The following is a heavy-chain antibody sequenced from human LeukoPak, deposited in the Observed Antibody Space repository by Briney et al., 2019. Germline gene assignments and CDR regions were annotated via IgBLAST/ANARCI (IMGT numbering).Heavy chain of an antibody. V-gene: IGHV3-23*01. Sequence: GGSLRLSCAASGFTFSNYAMSWVRQAPGKGLEWVSAISGSGGSTYYADSVKGRFTISRDNSKNTLYLQMNSLRAEDTAVYYCAKDKMELPYYFDYWGQGILVTVSS. CDR1: GFTFSNYA. D-gene: IGHD1-7*01. CDR3: AKDKMELPYYFDY. CDR2: ISGSGGST. J-gene: IGHJ4*02.